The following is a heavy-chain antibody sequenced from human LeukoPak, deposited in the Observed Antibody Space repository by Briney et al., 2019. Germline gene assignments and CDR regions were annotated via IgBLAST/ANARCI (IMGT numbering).Heavy chain of an antibody. Sequence: ASEKVSSTASVYTFTNYGITWVRQAPGQRGEWMGWISVYNGHTNYAQKLQGRVTMTTDTPTSTAYMELRSLRSDDTAVYYCARLELHYYYMDVWGKGTTVTVSS. J-gene: IGHJ6*03. D-gene: IGHD1-26*01. CDR1: VYTFTNYG. CDR3: ARLELHYYYMDV. V-gene: IGHV1-18*01. CDR2: ISVYNGHT.